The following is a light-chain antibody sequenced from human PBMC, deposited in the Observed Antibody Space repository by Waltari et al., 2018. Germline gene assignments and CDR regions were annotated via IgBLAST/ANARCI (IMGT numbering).Light chain of an antibody. Sequence: DIQVTQSPSTLSASIGDRVTITCRASQSISDWLAWYQQKPGRAPKLLIHRASYLETGVPSRFSGSGSGTEFTLTISSLQPDDSATYCCQQYNTYWETFGQGTKVEIK. CDR2: RAS. J-gene: IGKJ1*01. CDR1: QSISDW. V-gene: IGKV1-5*03. CDR3: QQYNTYWET.